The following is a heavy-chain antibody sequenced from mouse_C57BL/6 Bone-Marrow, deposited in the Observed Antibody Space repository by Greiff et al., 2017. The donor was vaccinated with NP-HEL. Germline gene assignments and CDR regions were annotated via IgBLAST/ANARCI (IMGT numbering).Heavy chain of an antibody. J-gene: IGHJ2*01. CDR3: ARPHYYGSSLYYFDY. D-gene: IGHD1-1*01. CDR2: ISSGSSTI. Sequence: DVKLVESGGGLVKPGGSLKLSCAASGFTFSDYGMHWVRQAPEKGLEWVAYISSGSSTIYYADTVKGRFTISRDNAKNTLFLQMTSLRSEDTAMYYCARPHYYGSSLYYFDYWGQGTTLTVSS. V-gene: IGHV5-17*01. CDR1: GFTFSDYG.